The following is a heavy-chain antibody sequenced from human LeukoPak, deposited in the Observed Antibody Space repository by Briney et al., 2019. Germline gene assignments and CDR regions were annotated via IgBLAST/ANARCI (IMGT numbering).Heavy chain of an antibody. V-gene: IGHV5-51*01. D-gene: IGHD2-2*01. CDR2: IYPGDSDT. J-gene: IGHJ4*02. CDR1: GYSFTSYW. Sequence: GESLKISCKSSGYSFTSYWNGWVRQMPGKGLEWMGIIYPGDSDTRYSPSFQGQVTISADKSTSTAYLQWSSLKASDTAMYYCAREAVSGAIFGTFDYWGQGTLVTVSS. CDR3: AREAVSGAIFGTFDY.